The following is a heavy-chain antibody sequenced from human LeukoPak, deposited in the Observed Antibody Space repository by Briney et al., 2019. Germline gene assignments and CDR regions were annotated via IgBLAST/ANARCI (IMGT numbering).Heavy chain of an antibody. J-gene: IGHJ3*02. Sequence: SETLSLTCAVYGGSFSGYYWSWIRQPPGKGLEWIGNIFYSGTTYYNPSLKSRITVSVDTSKNQFSLKLNSLTAADTAVYYCARHLYRRRDYTLDGFDIWGQGTMVTVSS. V-gene: IGHV4-34*12. CDR3: ARHLYRRRDYTLDGFDI. CDR1: GGSFSGYY. CDR2: IFYSGTT. D-gene: IGHD4-11*01.